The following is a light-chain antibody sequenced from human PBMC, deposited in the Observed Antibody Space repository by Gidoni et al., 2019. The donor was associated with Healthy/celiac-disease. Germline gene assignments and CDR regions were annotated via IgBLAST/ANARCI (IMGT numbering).Light chain of an antibody. CDR1: QSLLHSKGYNY. Sequence: DIVMTQSPLSLPVTPREPASISCRSSQSLLHSKGYNYLDWYLQKPGQSPQLLIYLGSNRASGVPDRFSGSGSGTDFTLKISRVEAEDVGVYYCMQALQTPFTFGPGTKVDIK. CDR2: LGS. CDR3: MQALQTPFT. V-gene: IGKV2-28*01. J-gene: IGKJ3*01.